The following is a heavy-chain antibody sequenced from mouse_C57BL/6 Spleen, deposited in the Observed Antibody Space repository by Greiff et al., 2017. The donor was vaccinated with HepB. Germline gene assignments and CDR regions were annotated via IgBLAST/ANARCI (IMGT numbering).Heavy chain of an antibody. CDR2: ISGGGGNT. CDR1: GFTFSSYT. J-gene: IGHJ2*01. CDR3: ARRGEYYGSSYNFFDY. D-gene: IGHD1-1*01. V-gene: IGHV5-9*01. Sequence: EVMLVESGGGLVKPGGSLKLSCAASGFTFSSYTMSWVRQTPEKRLEWVATISGGGGNTYYPDSVKGRFTISRDNAKNTLYLQMSSLRSEDTALYYCARRGEYYGSSYNFFDYWGQGTTLTVSS.